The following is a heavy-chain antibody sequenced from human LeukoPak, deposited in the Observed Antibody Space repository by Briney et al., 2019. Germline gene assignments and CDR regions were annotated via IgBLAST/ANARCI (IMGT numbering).Heavy chain of an antibody. CDR1: GGSFSGYY. J-gene: IGHJ4*02. Sequence: SETLSLTCAVYGGSFSGYYWGWIRQPPGKGLEWIGEINHSGSTNYNPSLKSRVTISVDTSKNQFSLKLSSVTAADTAVYYCATSLSPSYYYDSSGYYGYWGQGTLVTVSS. D-gene: IGHD3-22*01. CDR3: ATSLSPSYYYDSSGYYGY. CDR2: INHSGST. V-gene: IGHV4-34*01.